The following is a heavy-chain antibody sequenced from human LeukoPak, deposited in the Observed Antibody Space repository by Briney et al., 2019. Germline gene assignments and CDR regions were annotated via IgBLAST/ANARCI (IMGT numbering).Heavy chain of an antibody. D-gene: IGHD4-17*01. V-gene: IGHV4-30-4*02. CDR3: ARDVVTVTKGFDI. CDR1: GDSIDSGGFY. Sequence: PSETLSLTCTVSGDSIDSGGFYWTWIRQRPGKGLECFGYIHHSGYTNYNPSLRTRVIMSTDTSKNQFSLKLSSVTAADTAVYYCARDVVTVTKGFDIWGQGTMVSVSS. J-gene: IGHJ3*02. CDR2: IHHSGYT.